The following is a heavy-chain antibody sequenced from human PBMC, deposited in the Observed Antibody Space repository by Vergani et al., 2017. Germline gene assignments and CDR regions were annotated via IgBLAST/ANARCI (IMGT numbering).Heavy chain of an antibody. CDR2: INHSGST. V-gene: IGHV4-34*01. D-gene: IGHD2-15*01. Sequence: QVQLQQWGAGLLKPSETLSLTCAVYGGSFSGYYWSWIRQPPGKGLEWIGEINHSGSTNYNPSLKSRGTIAVETSKNQFSLKLGSVTAADAAVYDCAGGFASVVGADYWGQGTLVTVSS. CDR1: GGSFSGYY. J-gene: IGHJ4*02. CDR3: AGGFASVVGADY.